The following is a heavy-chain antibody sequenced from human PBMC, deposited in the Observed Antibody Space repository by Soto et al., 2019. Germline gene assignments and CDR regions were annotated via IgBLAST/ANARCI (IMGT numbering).Heavy chain of an antibody. CDR2: ISYDGSNK. CDR3: ARAGGHSSGKEFDY. J-gene: IGHJ4*02. Sequence: QVQLVESGGGVVQPGRSLRLSCAASGFTFSSYAMHWVRQAPGKGLEWVAVISYDGSNKYYADSVKGRFTISRGNSKNTLYLQMNSLRAEDTAVYYCARAGGHSSGKEFDYWGQGTLVTVSS. D-gene: IGHD6-19*01. V-gene: IGHV3-30-3*01. CDR1: GFTFSSYA.